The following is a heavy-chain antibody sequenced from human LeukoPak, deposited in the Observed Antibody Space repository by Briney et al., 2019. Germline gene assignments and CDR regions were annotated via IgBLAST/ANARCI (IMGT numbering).Heavy chain of an antibody. CDR3: ARWGQFWSGYYSLDY. D-gene: IGHD3-3*02. Sequence: SETLSLTCTVSGGSISSTGYYWGWIRQPPGKGLEWIGSVSYSGSTYYNPSLKSRVTTSVDTSKNQFSLKLSSVTAADTAVYYCARWGQFWSGYYSLDYWGQGTLVTVSS. V-gene: IGHV4-39*01. J-gene: IGHJ4*02. CDR1: GGSISSTGYY. CDR2: VSYSGST.